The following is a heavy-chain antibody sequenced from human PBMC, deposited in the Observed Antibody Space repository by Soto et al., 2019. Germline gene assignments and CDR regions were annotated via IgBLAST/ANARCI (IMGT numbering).Heavy chain of an antibody. J-gene: IGHJ4*02. D-gene: IGHD6-6*01. Sequence: XQTLSLACAISGYSVSSNSGAWNLIRQSPSRGLEWLGRTYYSCKWYNDYAVSVKSRITINPDTSKNQFSLQLNSVTPEDTAVYYCARGGSSRGVYFDYWGQGTLVTVSS. CDR3: ARGGSSRGVYFDY. CDR2: TYYSCKWYN. CDR1: GYSVSSNSGA. V-gene: IGHV6-1*01.